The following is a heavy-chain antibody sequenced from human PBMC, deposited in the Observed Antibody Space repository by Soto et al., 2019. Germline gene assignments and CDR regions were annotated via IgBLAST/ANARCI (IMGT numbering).Heavy chain of an antibody. CDR1: GGSFSGYY. Sequence: QVQLQQWGAGLLKPSETLSLTCAVYGGSFSGYYWSWIRQPPGKGLEWIGEINHSGSTNYNPSLKSRVTISVDTSKNQCSLKLSSVTAADTAVYYCARSGGQAMVTKQFDYWGQGTLVTVSS. V-gene: IGHV4-34*01. CDR3: ARSGGQAMVTKQFDY. D-gene: IGHD5-18*01. CDR2: INHSGST. J-gene: IGHJ4*02.